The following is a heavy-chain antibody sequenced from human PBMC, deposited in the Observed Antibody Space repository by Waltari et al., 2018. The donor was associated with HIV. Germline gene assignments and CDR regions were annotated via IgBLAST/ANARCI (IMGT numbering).Heavy chain of an antibody. CDR2: IYRTGTT. CDR3: ARDQDYYDSSGYTCYAFDP. Sequence: QVRLQESGPGLVKPSETLSLTCSVSGSSISSRYYWGWLRQAPGKGLGWVGRIYRTGTTYYNPSLKSRVSVALNMSKNQFSLKLSSVTAADTAVYYCARDQDYYDSSGYTCYAFDPWGQGTMVIVSS. D-gene: IGHD3-22*01. CDR1: GSSISSRYY. V-gene: IGHV4-38-2*02. J-gene: IGHJ3*01.